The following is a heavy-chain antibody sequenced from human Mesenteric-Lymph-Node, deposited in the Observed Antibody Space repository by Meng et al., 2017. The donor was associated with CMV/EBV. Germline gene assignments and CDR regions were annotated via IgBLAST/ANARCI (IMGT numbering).Heavy chain of an antibody. D-gene: IGHD3-3*01. CDR3: ASGISA. CDR1: GGSISSSSYY. Sequence: PRSPTCTVSGGSISSSSYYWGWIRQLPGKGLDYIGYLYYNGRTYYNPSLESRLTISLDASKSQFSLKLSSVTAADTAVYYCASGISAWGQGTLVTVSS. CDR2: LYYNGRT. V-gene: IGHV4-31*03. J-gene: IGHJ5*02.